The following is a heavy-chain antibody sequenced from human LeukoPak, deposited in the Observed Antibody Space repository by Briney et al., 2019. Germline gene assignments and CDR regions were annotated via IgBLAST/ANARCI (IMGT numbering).Heavy chain of an antibody. CDR1: GYSFTSQW. Sequence: GESLKISCKGSGYSFTSQWIGWVRQMPGKGLEWMGIIYPGDSDTRYSPSFQGQVTISADKSMSTAYLQWSSLKASDTAMYYCASSQSSSWFDYWGQGTLVSVSS. J-gene: IGHJ4*02. CDR3: ASSQSSSWFDY. V-gene: IGHV5-51*01. D-gene: IGHD6-13*01. CDR2: IYPGDSDT.